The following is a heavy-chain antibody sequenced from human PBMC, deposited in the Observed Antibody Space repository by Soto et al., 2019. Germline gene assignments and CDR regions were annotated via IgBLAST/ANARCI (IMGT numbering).Heavy chain of an antibody. CDR3: AKDPPSGNLHPDSGMDV. V-gene: IGHV3-23*01. D-gene: IGHD1-1*01. CDR1: GFTFTTSA. Sequence: EVQLLESGGALVQPGGSLRLSCAVSGFTFTTSAMSWVRQAPGKGLEWLSLITASGRYTDYAGSVKGRFTISRDNSKNTLYLQMNGLRVDDTAVYFCAKDPPSGNLHPDSGMDVWGQGTTVTVSS. CDR2: ITASGRYT. J-gene: IGHJ6*02.